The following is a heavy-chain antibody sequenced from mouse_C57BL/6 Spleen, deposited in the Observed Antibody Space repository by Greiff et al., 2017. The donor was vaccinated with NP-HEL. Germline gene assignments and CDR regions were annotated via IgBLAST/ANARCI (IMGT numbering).Heavy chain of an antibody. D-gene: IGHD1-1*01. CDR2: IDPSDSYT. V-gene: IGHV1-50*01. J-gene: IGHJ1*03. Sequence: VQLQQPGAELVKPGASVKLSCKASGYTFTSYWMQWVKQRPGQGLEWIGEIDPSDSYTNYNQKFKGKATLTVDTSSSTAYMQLSSLTSEDSAVYYCARGAVVAHWYFDVWGTGTTVTVSS. CDR3: ARGAVVAHWYFDV. CDR1: GYTFTSYW.